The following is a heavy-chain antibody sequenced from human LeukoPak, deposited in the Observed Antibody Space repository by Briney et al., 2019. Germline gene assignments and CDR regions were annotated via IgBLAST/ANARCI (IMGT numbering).Heavy chain of an antibody. J-gene: IGHJ4*02. CDR2: ISGSGGST. D-gene: IGHD2-15*01. CDR1: GFTFSSHA. Sequence: GGSLRLSCAASGFTFSSHAMSWVRQAPGKGLEWVSAISGSGGSTYYADSVKGRFTISRDNSKNTLYLQMNSLRAEDAAVYYCANSIVGYFDYWGQGTLVTVSS. V-gene: IGHV3-23*01. CDR3: ANSIVGYFDY.